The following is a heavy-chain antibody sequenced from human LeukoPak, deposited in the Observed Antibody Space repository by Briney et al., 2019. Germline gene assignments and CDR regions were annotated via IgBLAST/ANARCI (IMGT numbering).Heavy chain of an antibody. Sequence: SETLSLTCTVSGGSISSYYWSRIRQPPGKGLEWIGYIYYSGSTNYNPSLKSRVTISVDTSKNQFSLKLSSVTAADTAVYYCARHVEELIYNWFDPWGQGTLVTVSS. CDR3: ARHVEELIYNWFDP. V-gene: IGHV4-59*08. J-gene: IGHJ5*02. CDR1: GGSISSYY. CDR2: IYYSGST. D-gene: IGHD1-26*01.